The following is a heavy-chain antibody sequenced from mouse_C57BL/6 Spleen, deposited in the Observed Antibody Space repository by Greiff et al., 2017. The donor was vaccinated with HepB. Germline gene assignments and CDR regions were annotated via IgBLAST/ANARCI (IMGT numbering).Heavy chain of an antibody. V-gene: IGHV1-50*01. Sequence: QVHVKQPGAELVKPGASVKLSCKASGYTFTSYWMQWVKQRPGQGLEWIGEIDPSDSYTNYNQKFKGKATLTVDTSSSTAYMQLSSLTSEDSAVYYCARSFITTVVAPPFAYWGQGTLVTVSA. CDR3: ARSFITTVVAPPFAY. D-gene: IGHD1-1*01. J-gene: IGHJ3*01. CDR2: IDPSDSYT. CDR1: GYTFTSYW.